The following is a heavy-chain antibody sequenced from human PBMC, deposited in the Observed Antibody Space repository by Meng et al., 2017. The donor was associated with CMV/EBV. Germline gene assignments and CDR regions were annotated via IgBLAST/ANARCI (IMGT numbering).Heavy chain of an antibody. CDR3: ARVGPRSSSSRGYFDY. CDR1: GYTFTSYG. J-gene: IGHJ4*02. V-gene: IGHV1-18*01. CDR2: ISVYNGNT. D-gene: IGHD6-13*01. Sequence: VKVSCKASGYTFTSYGISWVRQAPGQGLGWMGWISVYNGNTNYAQKFQGRVTMTTDTSTRTAYMELRSLRSDDTAVYYCARVGPRSSSSRGYFDYWGQGTLVTVSS.